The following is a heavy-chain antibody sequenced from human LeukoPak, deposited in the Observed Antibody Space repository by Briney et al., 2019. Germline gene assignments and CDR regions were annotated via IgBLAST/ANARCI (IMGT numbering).Heavy chain of an antibody. D-gene: IGHD6-19*01. CDR1: ELILSNYW. CDR2: IREDVGHK. Sequence: GGSLRLSCIASELILSNYWMTWVRQSPGRGLEWVASIREDVGHKGYIDSVKGRFSVSKDNPRNSLYLQMNRLTAEDTAVYYCAKEQWLGKMNYFDNWGQGTLVTVSS. V-gene: IGHV3-7*03. J-gene: IGHJ4*02. CDR3: AKEQWLGKMNYFDN.